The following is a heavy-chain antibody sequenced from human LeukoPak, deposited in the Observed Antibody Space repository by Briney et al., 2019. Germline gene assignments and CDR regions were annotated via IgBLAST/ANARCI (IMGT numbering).Heavy chain of an antibody. V-gene: IGHV3-49*03. D-gene: IGHD3-16*01. CDR1: GFTFDDYT. Sequence: GGSLRLSCAASGFTFDDYTMSWTRQAPGKGLEWVGFIRSTAYGGTTDYAASVKGRFTISRDDSKGIAYLQMNSLKIEDTAVYYCTRPRSMTIIRDALDIWGQGTMVTVSS. CDR3: TRPRSMTIIRDALDI. CDR2: IRSTAYGGTT. J-gene: IGHJ3*02.